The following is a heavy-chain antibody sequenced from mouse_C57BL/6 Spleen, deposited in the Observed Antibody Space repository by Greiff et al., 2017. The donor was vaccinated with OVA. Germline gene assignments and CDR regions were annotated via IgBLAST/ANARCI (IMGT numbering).Heavy chain of an antibody. CDR1: GFTFSSYA. CDR2: ISDGGSYT. V-gene: IGHV5-4*01. Sequence: DVQLQESGGGLVKPGGSLKLSCAASGFTFSSYAMSWVRQTPEKRLEWVATISDGGSYTYYPDNVKGRFTISRDNAKNNLYLQMSHLKSEDTAMYYCARDRELGRWDYFDYWGQGTTLTVSS. D-gene: IGHD4-1*01. CDR3: ARDRELGRWDYFDY. J-gene: IGHJ2*01.